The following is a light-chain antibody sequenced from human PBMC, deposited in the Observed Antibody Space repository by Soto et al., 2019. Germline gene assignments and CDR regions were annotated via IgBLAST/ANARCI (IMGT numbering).Light chain of an antibody. CDR1: QSLLYHSNDKNY. CDR3: QQYYETPYT. CDR2: WAS. Sequence: DIVMTQSPDSLAVSLGERATIHCKSSQSLLYHSNDKNYLGWYQQKPGHPPRVLIYWASTRESGVPDRFSGSGSGTDFTLTISSLQAEDVAVYYCQQYYETPYTFGRGTKLEI. J-gene: IGKJ2*01. V-gene: IGKV4-1*01.